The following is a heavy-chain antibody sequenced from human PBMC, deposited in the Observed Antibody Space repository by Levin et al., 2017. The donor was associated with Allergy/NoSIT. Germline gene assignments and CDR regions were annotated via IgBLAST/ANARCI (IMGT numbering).Heavy chain of an antibody. D-gene: IGHD2-15*01. V-gene: IGHV3-20*01. CDR3: ARSTVVVALGPTWGAFDS. Sequence: RAGGSLRLSCAASGFTFDDYGMSWVRQAPGKGLEWVSGINWNGGSTGYADSVKGRFTISRDNAKNSLYLQMNSLRAEDTALYHCARSTVVVALGPTWGAFDSWGQGTMVTVSS. CDR2: INWNGGST. CDR1: GFTFDDYG. J-gene: IGHJ3*02.